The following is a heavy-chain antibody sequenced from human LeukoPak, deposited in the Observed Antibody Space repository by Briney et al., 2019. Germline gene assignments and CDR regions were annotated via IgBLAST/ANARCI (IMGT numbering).Heavy chain of an antibody. J-gene: IGHJ4*02. D-gene: IGHD3-22*01. Sequence: NPSETLSLTCTVSGGSISSYSWSWIRQPPWKGLEWIGYIYYSGTTNYNPSLRSRVTISLDTSKNQFSLKLSSVTAADTAVYYCARHYYDSSGYYYSPPDYWGQGTLVTVSS. CDR3: ARHYYDSSGYYYSPPDY. CDR2: IYYSGTT. V-gene: IGHV4-59*08. CDR1: GGSISSYS.